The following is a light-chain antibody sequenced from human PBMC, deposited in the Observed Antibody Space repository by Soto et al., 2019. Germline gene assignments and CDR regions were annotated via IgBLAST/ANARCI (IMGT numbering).Light chain of an antibody. CDR2: WTS. CDR3: QQYYSTPYT. Sequence: DIVMTQSPDSLAVSLGERATINCKSSQSVLYSSNNANYLAWYQQKPGQPPKLLIHWTSARETGVPDLFSGSGSGTDFTLTISSLQTEDVAVYYCQQYYSTPYTFGQGTKLEIK. CDR1: QSVLYSSNNANY. J-gene: IGKJ2*01. V-gene: IGKV4-1*01.